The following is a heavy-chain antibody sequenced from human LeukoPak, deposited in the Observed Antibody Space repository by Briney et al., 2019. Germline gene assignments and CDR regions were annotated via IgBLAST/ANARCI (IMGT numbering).Heavy chain of an antibody. J-gene: IGHJ4*02. CDR1: GYTFTTYV. Sequence: GASVKVSCKTSGYTFTTYVTHWVRRAPGQRLEWMGWINAGNGNTKYSQKFQGRVTITRDTSASTAYMELSSLRSEDTAVYYCARGLPPVFYRGQGTLVTVSS. CDR3: ARGLPPVFY. V-gene: IGHV1-3*01. CDR2: INAGNGNT.